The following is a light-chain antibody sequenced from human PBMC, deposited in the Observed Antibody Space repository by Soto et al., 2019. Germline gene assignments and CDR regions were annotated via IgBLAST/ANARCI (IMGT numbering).Light chain of an antibody. CDR3: AAWDDSLNGPV. J-gene: IGLJ2*01. CDR2: SNN. Sequence: QPVLTQPPSASGTPGQRVTISCSGSSSNIGSNTVNWYQQLPGTAPKVLIQSNNQRPSGVPDRFSGSKSGTSASLAISGLQSEDEADCYCAAWDDSLNGPVFGGGTKVTVL. CDR1: SSNIGSNT. V-gene: IGLV1-44*01.